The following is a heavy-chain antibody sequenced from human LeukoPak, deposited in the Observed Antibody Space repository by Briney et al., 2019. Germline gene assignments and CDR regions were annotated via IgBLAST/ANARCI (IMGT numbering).Heavy chain of an antibody. J-gene: IGHJ3*02. Sequence: SETLSLTCAVYGGSFSGYYWSWIRQSPGKGLEWIGEINHSGSTNYNPSLKSRVTISIDTSKKQSSLRLSSVTAADTAVYYCARGKITMVRGDDGFDIWGQGTMVTVSS. CDR1: GGSFSGYY. CDR3: ARGKITMVRGDDGFDI. D-gene: IGHD3-10*01. V-gene: IGHV4-34*01. CDR2: INHSGST.